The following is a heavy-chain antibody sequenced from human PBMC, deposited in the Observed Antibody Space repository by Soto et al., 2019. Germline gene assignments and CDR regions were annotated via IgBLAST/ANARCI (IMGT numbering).Heavy chain of an antibody. CDR2: INAGNGNT. Sequence: ASVKVSCKASGYTFTSYAMHWVRQAPGQRLEWMGWINAGNGNTKYSQKFQGRVTITRDTSASTAYMELSSLRSEDTAVYYCARGSSWYLYWFDPWGQGTLVTVFS. D-gene: IGHD6-13*01. CDR3: ARGSSWYLYWFDP. CDR1: GYTFTSYA. J-gene: IGHJ5*02. V-gene: IGHV1-3*01.